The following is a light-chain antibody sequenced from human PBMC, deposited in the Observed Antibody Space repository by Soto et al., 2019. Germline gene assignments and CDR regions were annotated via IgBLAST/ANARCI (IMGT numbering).Light chain of an antibody. CDR1: SSNVGGNP. Sequence: QSVLPQPPSASGTPGQRVTISCSGSSSNVGGNPVNWYQHVPTTAPKLLIYTNTQRPSGVPDRSSGSKSGTSASLAISGLQSEDEVDYYCASWDDSLNGPVFGTGTKVTVL. CDR3: ASWDDSLNGPV. V-gene: IGLV1-44*01. J-gene: IGLJ1*01. CDR2: TNT.